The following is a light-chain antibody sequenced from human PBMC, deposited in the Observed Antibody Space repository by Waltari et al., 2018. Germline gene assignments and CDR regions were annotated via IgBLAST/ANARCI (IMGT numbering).Light chain of an antibody. CDR3: ATWDDSLSGVV. CDR1: RSTIGSMH. J-gene: IGLJ3*02. CDR2: YDD. V-gene: IGLV1-36*01. Sequence: QSVLPQPPSVSEAPGQRVRISRSGSRSTIGSMHVNCYQQLPGKAPKLLIYYDDLLPSGVSVRFSGSKSGTSASLAISGLQSEDEAHYYCATWDDSLSGVVFGGGTKLTVL.